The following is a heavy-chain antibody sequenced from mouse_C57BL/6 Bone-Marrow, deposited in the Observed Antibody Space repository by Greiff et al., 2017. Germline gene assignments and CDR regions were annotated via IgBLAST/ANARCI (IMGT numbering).Heavy chain of an antibody. CDR1: GFSLTSYG. CDR3: ARQDYYGSSYGYYAMDY. Sequence: QVQLKQSGPGLVAPSQSLSITCTVSGFSLTSYGVHWVRQPPGKGLEWLVVIWSDGSTTYNSALKSRLSISKDNSKSQVFLKMNSLQTDDTAMYYCARQDYYGSSYGYYAMDYWGQGTSVTVSS. D-gene: IGHD1-1*01. V-gene: IGHV2-6-1*01. J-gene: IGHJ4*01. CDR2: IWSDGST.